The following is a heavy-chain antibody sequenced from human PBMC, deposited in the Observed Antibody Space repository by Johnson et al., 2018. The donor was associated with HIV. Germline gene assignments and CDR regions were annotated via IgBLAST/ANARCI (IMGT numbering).Heavy chain of an antibody. J-gene: IGHJ3*02. Sequence: QVQLVESGGGVVQPGRSLRLSCAASGFTFSSYAMHWVRQAPGKGLEWVAVISYDGSNKYYAHYVNGRFTISRDNSKNTLYLQMNSLRAEDTAVYYCARDRGAYCGGDCYGAFDIWGQGTMVTVSS. CDR3: ARDRGAYCGGDCYGAFDI. D-gene: IGHD2-21*02. CDR2: ISYDGSNK. V-gene: IGHV3-30-3*01. CDR1: GFTFSSYA.